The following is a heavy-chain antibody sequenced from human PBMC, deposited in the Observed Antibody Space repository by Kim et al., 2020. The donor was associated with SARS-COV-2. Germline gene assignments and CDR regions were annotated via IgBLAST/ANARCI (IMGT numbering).Heavy chain of an antibody. CDR3: AKPNFPAHTDVPVFDS. J-gene: IGHJ4*01. CDR2: ISDDGSHK. Sequence: GGSLRLSCAASGFTFSTYAMNWVRQAPGKGLQWVAVISDDGSHKQYADSVKGRFTISRDNSQNTLYLQMTSLGAEDTAVYYCAKPNFPAHTDVPVFDSWG. CDR1: GFTFSTYA. V-gene: IGHV3-30-3*02. D-gene: IGHD2-8*01.